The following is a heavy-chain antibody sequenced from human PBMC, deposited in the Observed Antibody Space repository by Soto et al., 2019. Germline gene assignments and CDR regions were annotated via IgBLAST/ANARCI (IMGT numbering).Heavy chain of an antibody. CDR2: IYSGGNT. Sequence: EVRLVESGGGLVQPGGSLRLSCAASGFTVSSNYMTWVRQAPGKGLEWVSVIYSGGNTYYADSVKGRFTISRDSSKNTLYLQMSSLRAEDTAVYYCARDDVAVTGRVYWGQGTLVTVSS. D-gene: IGHD6-19*01. CDR1: GFTVSSNY. V-gene: IGHV3-66*01. CDR3: ARDDVAVTGRVY. J-gene: IGHJ4*02.